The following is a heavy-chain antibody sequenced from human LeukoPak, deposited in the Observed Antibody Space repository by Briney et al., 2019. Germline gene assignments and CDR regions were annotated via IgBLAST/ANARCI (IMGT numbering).Heavy chain of an antibody. CDR2: INPNSGNT. V-gene: IGHV1-8*02. J-gene: IGHJ4*02. CDR1: GYTFTGYY. CDR3: ARDYYDFWSGYYMDY. D-gene: IGHD3-3*01. Sequence: GASVKVSCKASGYTFTGYYMHWVRQAPGQGLEWMGWINPNSGNTGYAQKFQGRVTMTRNTSISTAYMELSSLRSEDTAVYYCARDYYDFWSGYYMDYWGQGTLVTVSS.